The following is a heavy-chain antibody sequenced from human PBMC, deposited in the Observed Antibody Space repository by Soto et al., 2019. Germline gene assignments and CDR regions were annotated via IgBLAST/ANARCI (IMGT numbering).Heavy chain of an antibody. Sequence: SETLSLTCTVSGGSISSYYWSWIRQPPGKGLEWIGYIYYSGSTNYNPSLKSRVTISVDTSKNQFSLKLTSVTAADTAVYYCARTTVTNFFDYWGQGTLVTV. CDR3: ARTTVTNFFDY. V-gene: IGHV4-59*12. CDR2: IYYSGST. J-gene: IGHJ4*02. D-gene: IGHD4-17*01. CDR1: GGSISSYY.